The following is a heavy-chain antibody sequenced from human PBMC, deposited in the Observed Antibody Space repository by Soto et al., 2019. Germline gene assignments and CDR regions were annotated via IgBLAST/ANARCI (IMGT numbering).Heavy chain of an antibody. J-gene: IGHJ4*02. D-gene: IGHD7-27*01. V-gene: IGHV1-18*01. CDR1: GYTFTNYG. Sequence: QVQLEQSGAEVKKPGASVKVSCKASGYTFTNYGVTWVRQAPGQGLEWMGWISGYNGNTNYAQNLQGRVTMTTDTSTSTAYMELRSLTSDDSAGYYCARGELGSDFDYWGQGTLVTVSS. CDR3: ARGELGSDFDY. CDR2: ISGYNGNT.